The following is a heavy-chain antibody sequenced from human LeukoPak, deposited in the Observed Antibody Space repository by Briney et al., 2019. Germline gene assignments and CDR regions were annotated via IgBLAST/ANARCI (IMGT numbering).Heavy chain of an antibody. J-gene: IGHJ4*02. Sequence: GGSLRLSCAASGFTFNSYAMNWVRQAPGKGLEWVSIISYDGSNKYLADSVKGRFTISRDNSKNTLYLQMNSLKTEDTAVYYCATYYHDSSGYFAGFDYWGQGTLVTVSS. V-gene: IGHV3-30-3*01. CDR2: ISYDGSNK. D-gene: IGHD3-22*01. CDR1: GFTFNSYA. CDR3: ATYYHDSSGYFAGFDY.